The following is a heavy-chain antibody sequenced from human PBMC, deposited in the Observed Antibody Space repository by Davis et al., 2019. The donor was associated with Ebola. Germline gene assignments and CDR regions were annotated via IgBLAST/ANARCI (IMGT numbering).Heavy chain of an antibody. CDR1: GYSFPSYW. V-gene: IGHV5-51*01. D-gene: IGHD4-23*01. J-gene: IGHJ6*04. CDR3: ARGNYGGNSYYYYGMDV. Sequence: KVSCKGSGYSFPSYWIGWVRQMPGKGLEWMGIIYPGDSDTRYSPSFQGQVTISADKSISTAYLQWSSLKASDTAMYYCARGNYGGNSYYYYGMDVWGKGTTVTVSS. CDR2: IYPGDSDT.